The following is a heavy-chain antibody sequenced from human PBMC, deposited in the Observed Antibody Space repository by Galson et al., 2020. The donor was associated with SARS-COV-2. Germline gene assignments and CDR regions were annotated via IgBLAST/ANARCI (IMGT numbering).Heavy chain of an antibody. J-gene: IGHJ3*01. D-gene: IGHD5-12*01. Sequence: GGSLRLSCAASGFTFTNYAMSWVRQTAGRGLEWVSSISGSGGSTYYVDSVRGQFTIPRDNSKNTLYLQMNSLRADGTAVYYCAKLQSTYSFGLSDVFDVWGQGTMVTVSS. CDR3: AKLQSTYSFGLSDVFDV. CDR1: GFTFTNYA. V-gene: IGHV3-23*01. CDR2: ISGSGGST.